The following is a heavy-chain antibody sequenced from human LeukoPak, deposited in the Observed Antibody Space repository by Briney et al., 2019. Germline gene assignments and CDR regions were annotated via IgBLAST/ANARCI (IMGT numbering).Heavy chain of an antibody. CDR1: GDTFTAHD. CDR3: ARRSAPNYNDY. V-gene: IGHV1-2*02. D-gene: IGHD3-10*01. J-gene: IGHJ4*02. Sequence: SPKLSCKASGDTFTAHDINGARHGPAQGLGWMGWINPNSGGTNYAQKFQGRVTMTRDTSISTAYMELSRLRSDDTAVYYCARRSAPNYNDYWGQGTLVTVSS. CDR2: INPNSGGT.